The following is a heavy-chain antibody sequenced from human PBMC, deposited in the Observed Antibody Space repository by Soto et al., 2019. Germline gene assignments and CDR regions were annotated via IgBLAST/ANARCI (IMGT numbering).Heavy chain of an antibody. V-gene: IGHV4-31*03. Sequence: QVQLQESGPGLVKPSQTLSLTCTVSGGSISSGGYYWSWIRQHPGKGLEWIGYIYYSGSTYYNPSLKSRVTISVDTSKNQFSLKLSSVTAADTAVYYCATSHPGRTTTVIFDYWGQGTLVTVSS. CDR1: GGSISSGGYY. CDR2: IYYSGST. CDR3: ATSHPGRTTTVIFDY. D-gene: IGHD4-17*01. J-gene: IGHJ4*02.